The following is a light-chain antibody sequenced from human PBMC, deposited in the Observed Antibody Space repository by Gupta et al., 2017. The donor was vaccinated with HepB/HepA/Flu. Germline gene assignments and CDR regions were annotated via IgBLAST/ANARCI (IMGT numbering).Light chain of an antibody. Sequence: QSALTQPRSVSGSPGQSVTISCTGTSSDVGGYNYVSWYQQHPGKAPKLMIYDVSKRPSGVPDRFSGSKSGNTASLTISGLQAEDEADYYCCSYAGRKGFGGGTKLTVL. CDR3: CSYAGRKG. V-gene: IGLV2-11*01. CDR2: DVS. J-gene: IGLJ3*02. CDR1: SSDVGGYNY.